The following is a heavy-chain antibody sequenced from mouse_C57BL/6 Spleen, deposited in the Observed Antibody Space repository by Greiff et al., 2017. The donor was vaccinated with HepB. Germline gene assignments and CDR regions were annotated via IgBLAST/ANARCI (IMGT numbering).Heavy chain of an antibody. CDR1: GYTFTDYN. Sequence: VQLQQSGPELVKPGASVKIPCKASGYTFTDYNMDWVKQSHGKSLEWIGDINPNNGGTIYNQKFKGKATLTVDKSSSTAYMELRSLTSEDTAVYYCARGEYYGSSYWYFDYWGQGTTLTVSS. J-gene: IGHJ2*01. CDR3: ARGEYYGSSYWYFDY. V-gene: IGHV1-18*01. CDR2: INPNNGGT. D-gene: IGHD1-1*01.